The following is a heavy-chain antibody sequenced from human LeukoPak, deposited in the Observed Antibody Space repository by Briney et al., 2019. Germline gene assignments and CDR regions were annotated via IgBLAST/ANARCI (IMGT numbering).Heavy chain of an antibody. CDR2: IKQDGSEK. CDR3: ARGDTMVRGVIKAYYYYYMDV. V-gene: IGHV3-7*01. D-gene: IGHD3-10*01. Sequence: PGGSLRLPCAASGFTFSSYWMSWVRQAPGKGLEWVANIKQDGSEKYYVDSVKGRFTISRDNAKNSLYLQMNSLRAEDTAVYYCARGDTMVRGVIKAYYYYYMDVWGKGTTVTVSS. J-gene: IGHJ6*03. CDR1: GFTFSSYW.